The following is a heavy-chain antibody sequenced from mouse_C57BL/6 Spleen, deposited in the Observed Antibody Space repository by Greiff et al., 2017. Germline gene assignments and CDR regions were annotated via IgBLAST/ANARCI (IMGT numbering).Heavy chain of an antibody. J-gene: IGHJ3*01. CDR3: ARDGYYGSSWFAY. V-gene: IGHV7-1*01. D-gene: IGHD1-1*01. Sequence: EVQGVESGGGLVQSGRSLRLSCATSGFTFSDFYMEWVRQAPGKGLEWIAASRNKANDYTTEYSASVKGRFIVSRDTSQSILYLQMNALRAEDTAIYYCARDGYYGSSWFAYWGQGTLVTVSA. CDR2: SRNKANDYTT. CDR1: GFTFSDFY.